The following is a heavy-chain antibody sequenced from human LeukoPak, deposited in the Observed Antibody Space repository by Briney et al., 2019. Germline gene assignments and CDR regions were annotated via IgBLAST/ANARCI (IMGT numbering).Heavy chain of an antibody. CDR1: GGSISSGDYY. CDR2: IYYSGST. J-gene: IGHJ4*02. D-gene: IGHD5-12*01. V-gene: IGHV4-30-4*08. CDR3: ARYERGYDYYFDY. Sequence: ASETLSLTCTVSGGSISSGDYYWSWIRRPPGKGLAWIGYIYYSGSTYYNPSLKSRVTISVDTSKNQFSLKLSSVTAADTAVYYCARYERGYDYYFDYWGQGTLVTVSS.